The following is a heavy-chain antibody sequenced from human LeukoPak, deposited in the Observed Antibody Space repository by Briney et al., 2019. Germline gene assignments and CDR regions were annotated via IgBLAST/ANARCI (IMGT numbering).Heavy chain of an antibody. V-gene: IGHV4-34*01. CDR1: GGSFSGYY. J-gene: IGHJ4*02. Sequence: PSETLSLTCAVYGGSFSGYYWSWIRQPPGKGLEWIGEINHSGSTNYNPSLKSRVTISVDTSKNQSSLKLSSVTAADTAVYYCASGYGDTDYYFDYWGQGTLVTVSS. CDR3: ASGYGDTDYYFDY. D-gene: IGHD4-17*01. CDR2: INHSGST.